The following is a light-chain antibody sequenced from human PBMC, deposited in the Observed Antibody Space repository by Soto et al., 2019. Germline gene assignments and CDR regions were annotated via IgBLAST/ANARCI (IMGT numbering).Light chain of an antibody. CDR3: QQRSNWPRT. J-gene: IGKJ1*01. Sequence: EIVLTQSPATLSLSPGERATLSCRASQSVSSYLAWYQQKPGQAPRLLIYDASNRATGIPARFSGSGSGTDFTLTISILEAKDFAVYYCQQRSNWPRTFGQGTKVEIK. CDR1: QSVSSY. CDR2: DAS. V-gene: IGKV3-11*01.